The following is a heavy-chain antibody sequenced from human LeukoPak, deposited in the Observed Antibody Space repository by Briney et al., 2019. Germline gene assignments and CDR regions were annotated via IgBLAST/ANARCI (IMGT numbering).Heavy chain of an antibody. J-gene: IGHJ4*02. Sequence: ASVKVSCKASGYTFTGYYMHWVRQAPGQGLEWMGWINTNTGNPTSAQDFTGRFVFSLDTSVSTAYLQISSLKAEDTAVYYCARSMWGSYLNFWGQGTLVTVSS. V-gene: IGHV7-4-1*02. CDR3: ARSMWGSYLNF. CDR2: INTNTGNP. D-gene: IGHD3-16*02. CDR1: GYTFTGYY.